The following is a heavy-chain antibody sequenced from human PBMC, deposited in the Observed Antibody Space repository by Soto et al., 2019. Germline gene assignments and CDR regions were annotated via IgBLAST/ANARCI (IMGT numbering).Heavy chain of an antibody. CDR1: GFTFSSYW. CDR2: INSDGSTT. Sequence: GGSLRLSCAASGFTFSSYWMHWVRQAPGKGLVWVSRINSDGSTTNYADSVKGRFTISRDIAKNTLYLQMNSLRADDTAVYYCARDMYSSSWLYSDYWGLGTLVTVSS. V-gene: IGHV3-74*01. D-gene: IGHD6-13*01. CDR3: ARDMYSSSWLYSDY. J-gene: IGHJ4*02.